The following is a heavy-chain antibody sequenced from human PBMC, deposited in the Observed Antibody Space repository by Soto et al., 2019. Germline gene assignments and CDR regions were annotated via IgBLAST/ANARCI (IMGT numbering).Heavy chain of an antibody. D-gene: IGHD4-17*01. CDR3: ARIPGSDYSDPHDY. CDR1: GGSFSGYH. Sequence: QVQLQQWGAGLLKPSETLSLTCAVYGGSFSGYHWTWIRQPPGRGLDWIGEITHSGSPNYNPSLTSRVTISVDTSKNQFSLNLRSVTAADTAVYYCARIPGSDYSDPHDYWGQGTLVTVSS. CDR2: ITHSGSP. J-gene: IGHJ4*02. V-gene: IGHV4-34*01.